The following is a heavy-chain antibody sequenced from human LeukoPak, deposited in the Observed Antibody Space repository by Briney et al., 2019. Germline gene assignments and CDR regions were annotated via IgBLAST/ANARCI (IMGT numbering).Heavy chain of an antibody. V-gene: IGHV1-24*01. CDR3: AAIFGVVIMERFDY. CDR1: GYTLTELS. CDR2: FVPEDGET. Sequence: ASVKVSCKVSGYTLTELSMHWVRQAPGKGLEWMGGFVPEDGETIYAQKFQGRVTMTEDTSTDTAYMELSSLRSEDTAVYYCAAIFGVVIMERFDYWGQGTLVTVSS. J-gene: IGHJ4*02. D-gene: IGHD3-3*01.